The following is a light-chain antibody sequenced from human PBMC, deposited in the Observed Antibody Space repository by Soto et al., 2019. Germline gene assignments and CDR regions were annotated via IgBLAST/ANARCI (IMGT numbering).Light chain of an antibody. V-gene: IGKV1-5*01. CDR3: QQYNSYSPWT. CDR1: QSISSG. Sequence: DIQVTQSPSTLSASVGDRVTITCRASQSISSGLAWYQQKPGKAPKLLIYDASSLESGVPSRFSGSGSGTEFTLTISSLQPDDFATYYGQQYNSYSPWTFGQGTKVEIK. CDR2: DAS. J-gene: IGKJ1*01.